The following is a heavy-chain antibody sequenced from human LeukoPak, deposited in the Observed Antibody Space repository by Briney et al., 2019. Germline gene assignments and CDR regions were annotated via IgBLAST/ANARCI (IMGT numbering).Heavy chain of an antibody. CDR1: GGTFSSYA. V-gene: IGHV1-18*01. Sequence: ASVKVSCKASGGTFSSYAISWVRRAPGQGLEWMGWISAYNGNANYAQKLQGRVTMTTDTSTSTAYMELRSLRSDDTAVYYCARESRIAARRGYFDYWGQGTLVTVS. J-gene: IGHJ4*02. CDR3: ARESRIAARRGYFDY. CDR2: ISAYNGNA. D-gene: IGHD6-6*01.